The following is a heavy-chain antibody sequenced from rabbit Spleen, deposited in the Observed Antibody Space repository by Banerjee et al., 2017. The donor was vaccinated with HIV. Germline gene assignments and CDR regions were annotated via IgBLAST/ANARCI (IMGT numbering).Heavy chain of an antibody. CDR3: AREYRDNWNL. CDR2: INVGSGCA. D-gene: IGHD1-1*01. J-gene: IGHJ4*01. CDR1: GFDLTIYYY. V-gene: IGHV1S45*01. Sequence: QEQLEESGGDLVKPEGSLTLTCTASGFDLTIYYYMCWVRQAAGKGLEWIGCINVGSGCAAYASWAKGRFPISKTSSTTVTLQMASLTAADTAPYFCAREYRDNWNLLGPGTLVTVS.